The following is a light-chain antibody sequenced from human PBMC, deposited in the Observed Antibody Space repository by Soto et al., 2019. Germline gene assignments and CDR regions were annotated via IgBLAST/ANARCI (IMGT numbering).Light chain of an antibody. Sequence: EIVLTQSPGTLSLSPGERATLSCRASQSISDTLAWYQQKPGQAPRLLIHGASTRATGFPARFSGSGSGTDFTLTISRLEPEDFGVYYYQQYNSWPQTFGQGTKVDIK. V-gene: IGKV3-15*01. CDR1: QSISDT. CDR2: GAS. CDR3: QQYNSWPQT. J-gene: IGKJ1*01.